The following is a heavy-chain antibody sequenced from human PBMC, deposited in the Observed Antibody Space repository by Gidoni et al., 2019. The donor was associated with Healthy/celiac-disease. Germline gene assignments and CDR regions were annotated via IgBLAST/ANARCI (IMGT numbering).Heavy chain of an antibody. Sequence: EVQLVESGGGWIQPGGSLRLACAASGFTVSSNYISWVPQAPGKGLEWVSVIYSGGSTYYADSVKGRFTISRDNSKNTLYLQMNSLRAEDTAVYYCARGRGVDCSSTSCYENWFDPWGQGTLVTVSS. CDR2: IYSGGST. J-gene: IGHJ5*02. V-gene: IGHV3-53*01. CDR1: GFTVSSNY. CDR3: ARGRGVDCSSTSCYENWFDP. D-gene: IGHD2-2*01.